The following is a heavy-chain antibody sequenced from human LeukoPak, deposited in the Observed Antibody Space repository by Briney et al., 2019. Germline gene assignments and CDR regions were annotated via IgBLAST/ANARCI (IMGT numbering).Heavy chain of an antibody. CDR1: GFTFSRYW. CDR2: IKQDGSVK. V-gene: IGHV3-7*01. D-gene: IGHD6-19*01. J-gene: IGHJ6*02. Sequence: PGGSLRLSYAASGFTFSRYWMSWVRQTPGKGLEWVANIKQDGSVKYYVDSVKGRFTISRDNAKNSLYLQMNGLRAEDTAVYYCARLFRGWSLEDVWGQGTTVTVSS. CDR3: ARLFRGWSLEDV.